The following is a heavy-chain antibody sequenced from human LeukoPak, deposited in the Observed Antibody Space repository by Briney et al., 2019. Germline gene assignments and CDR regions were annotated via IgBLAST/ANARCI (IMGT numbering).Heavy chain of an antibody. D-gene: IGHD1-1*01. Sequence: GGSLRLSCAASGFRFASYAMTWVRQAPGKGLKWVTSISGSGGTTYYADSVKGRFTISRDNSKNTLYLQTHSLSSEDTAVIFCAKSTTGTTYECPPFDYWGQGTLVTVSS. V-gene: IGHV3-23*01. CDR2: ISGSGGTT. CDR1: GFRFASYA. J-gene: IGHJ4*02. CDR3: AKSTTGTTYECPPFDY.